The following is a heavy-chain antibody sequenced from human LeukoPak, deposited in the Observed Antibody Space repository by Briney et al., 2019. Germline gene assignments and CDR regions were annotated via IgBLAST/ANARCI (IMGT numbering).Heavy chain of an antibody. CDR2: IYTSGST. CDR3: ARGHLTVTTEGGYYYYYMDV. J-gene: IGHJ6*03. CDR1: GGSISSGSYY. V-gene: IGHV4-61*02. D-gene: IGHD4-11*01. Sequence: SETLFLTCAVSGGSISSGSYYWSWIRQPAGKGLEWIGRIYTSGSTNYNPSLKSRVTISVDTSKSQFSLKVSSVTAADTAVYYCARGHLTVTTEGGYYYYYMDVWGKGTTVTVSS.